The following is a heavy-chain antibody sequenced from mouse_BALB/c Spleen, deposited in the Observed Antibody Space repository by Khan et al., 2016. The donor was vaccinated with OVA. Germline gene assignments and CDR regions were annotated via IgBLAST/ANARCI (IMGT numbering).Heavy chain of an antibody. CDR3: ARNSYGSFYALDY. D-gene: IGHD1-1*01. J-gene: IGHJ4*01. V-gene: IGHV8-12*01. Sequence: QVTLKESGPGILQPSQTLSLTCSFSGFSLSTSGMGVSWIRQPSGKGLEWLAHIYWDDDKRYNPSLKSRLTISKDTSRNQVFLKITSVDTADTAAYYCARNSYGSFYALDYWGQGTSVTVSS. CDR2: IYWDDDK. CDR1: GFSLSTSGMG.